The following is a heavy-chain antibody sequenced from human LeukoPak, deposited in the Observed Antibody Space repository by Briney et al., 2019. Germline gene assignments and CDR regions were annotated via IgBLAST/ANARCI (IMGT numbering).Heavy chain of an antibody. V-gene: IGHV3-20*04. J-gene: IGHJ4*02. CDR3: ARDVSSNWCSFNL. CDR1: GFTFDDYG. Sequence: GGSLRLSCEDSGFTFDDYGMSWVRQAPGKGVEWVCGINWDGGNTHCAESVRGRFTIYRDNAKNSLFLQMNSLRAEDTALYYCARDVSSNWCSFNLWGQGSLVTVSS. CDR2: INWDGGNT. D-gene: IGHD6-13*01.